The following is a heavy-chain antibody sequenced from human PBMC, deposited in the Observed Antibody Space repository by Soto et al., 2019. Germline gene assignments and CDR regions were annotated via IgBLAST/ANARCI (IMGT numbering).Heavy chain of an antibody. CDR2: INAGNGNT. CDR3: ARVHRYWFTVGSNNPGDY. V-gene: IGHV1-3*01. D-gene: IGHD1-26*01. CDR1: GYTSTSYA. Sequence: ASVKVSCKASGYTSTSYAMHWVRQAPGQRLEWMGWINAGNGNTKYSQKFQGRVTITRDTSASTAYMELSSLRSEDTAVYYCARVHRYWFTVGSNNPGDYWGQGTLVTVSS. J-gene: IGHJ4*02.